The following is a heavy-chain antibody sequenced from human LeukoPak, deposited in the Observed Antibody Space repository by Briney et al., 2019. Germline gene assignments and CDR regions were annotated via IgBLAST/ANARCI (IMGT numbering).Heavy chain of an antibody. D-gene: IGHD2-2*01. V-gene: IGHV1-2*02. Sequence: ASVKVSCKASGYTFTCYYMHWVRQAPGQGLEWMGWINPNSGGTNYAQKFQGRVTMTRDTSISTAYMELSRLRSGDTAVYYCAREYCSSTSCYRRYYYYYYGMDVWGQGTTVTVSS. CDR1: GYTFTCYY. CDR3: AREYCSSTSCYRRYYYYYYGMDV. J-gene: IGHJ6*02. CDR2: INPNSGGT.